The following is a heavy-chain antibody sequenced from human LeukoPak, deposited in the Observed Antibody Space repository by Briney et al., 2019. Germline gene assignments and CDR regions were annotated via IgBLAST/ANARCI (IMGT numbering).Heavy chain of an antibody. J-gene: IGHJ3*02. D-gene: IGHD6-25*01. V-gene: IGHV3-64*01. CDR2: ISSSGGST. Sequence: GGSLRLSCAASGFTFSSYAMHWVRQAPGKGLEYVSAISSSGGSTYYANSVKGRFSISRDKSKNTLYLQMGSLRAEDMAVYYCARVSDNDAFDIWGQRTMVTVSS. CDR3: ARVSDNDAFDI. CDR1: GFTFSSYA.